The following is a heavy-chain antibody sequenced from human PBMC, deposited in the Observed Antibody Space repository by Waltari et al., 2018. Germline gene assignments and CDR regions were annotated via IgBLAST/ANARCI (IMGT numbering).Heavy chain of an antibody. J-gene: IGHJ5*02. CDR3: ARGIPSSIPDRYGLRPNWFDP. CDR1: GGTFSSYA. CDR2: IIPIFGTA. V-gene: IGHV1-69*13. Sequence: QVQLVQSGAEVKKPGSSVKVSCKASGGTFSSYAISWVRQAPGQGLEWMGGIIPIFGTANYAQKFQVRVTITADESTSTAYMELSSLRSEDTAVYYCARGIPSSIPDRYGLRPNWFDPWGQGTLVTVSS. D-gene: IGHD5-18*01.